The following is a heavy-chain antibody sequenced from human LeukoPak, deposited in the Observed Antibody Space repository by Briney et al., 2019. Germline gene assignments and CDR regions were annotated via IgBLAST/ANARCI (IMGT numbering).Heavy chain of an antibody. CDR3: ARAYCSSARCPSARYWYFDL. V-gene: IGHV1-18*01. CDR1: GYTFTTYG. Sequence: ASVKVSCKASGYTFTTYGMSWVRQAPGQGLEWMGWISTYDGYTNYAQKLQGRVTMTTDTSTSTAYMELRSLRSADTAVYYCARAYCSSARCPSARYWYFDLWGRGTLVSVSS. CDR2: ISTYDGYT. J-gene: IGHJ2*01. D-gene: IGHD2-2*01.